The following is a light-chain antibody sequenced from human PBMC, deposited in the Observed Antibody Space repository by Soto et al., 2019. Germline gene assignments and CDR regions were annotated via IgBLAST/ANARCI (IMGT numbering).Light chain of an antibody. V-gene: IGKV3-15*01. J-gene: IGKJ1*01. CDR2: GAS. CDR1: QSVATK. Sequence: EAVLTQSPATLSVSPGERATLSCRASQSVATKLAWDQQRPVQAPRLLIYGASKRAVGLPARFRGSGSGTECTLTIPTLQFEDFAVYYWQRYHNWPQTFGQGIKVDIK. CDR3: QRYHNWPQT.